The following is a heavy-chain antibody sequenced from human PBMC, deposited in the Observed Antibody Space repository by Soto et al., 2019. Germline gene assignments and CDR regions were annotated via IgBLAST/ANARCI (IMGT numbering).Heavy chain of an antibody. V-gene: IGHV3-21*01. CDR3: ARSPHWVMEV. J-gene: IGHJ6*02. CDR1: GFAYSSYS. Sequence: DGSQRLSCAASGFAYSSYSMKWVRQAPGKGLEWVSSISSSSSYIYYADSVKGRFTISRDNAKNSLYLQMNSLRAEDTAVYYCARSPHWVMEVWGQGTTVTVSS. D-gene: IGHD3-16*01. CDR2: ISSSSSYI.